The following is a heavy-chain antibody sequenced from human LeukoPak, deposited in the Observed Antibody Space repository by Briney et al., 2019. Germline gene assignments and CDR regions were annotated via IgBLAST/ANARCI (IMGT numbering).Heavy chain of an antibody. V-gene: IGHV5-51*01. CDR1: GYSFTNYW. Sequence: GESLKISCKGSGYSFTNYWIGWVRQMPGKGLEWMGNIYPGDSDTRYSPSFRGQVTISADKSISTAYLQRSSLKASDTAMYFCARRYDTSGYFTYWGQGTVVTVSS. CDR3: ARRYDTSGYFTY. J-gene: IGHJ4*02. CDR2: IYPGDSDT. D-gene: IGHD3-22*01.